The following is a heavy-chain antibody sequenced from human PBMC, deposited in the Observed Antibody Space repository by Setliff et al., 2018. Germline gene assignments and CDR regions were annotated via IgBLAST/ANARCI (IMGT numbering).Heavy chain of an antibody. CDR3: ARDPHYDPTYSLPGHAFDF. V-gene: IGHV4-38-2*02. D-gene: IGHD3-22*01. J-gene: IGHJ3*01. CDR1: GYSLSNGFY. Sequence: PSETLSLTCAVSGYSLSNGFYWGWIRQSPVKGLEWIGSLFDGGSAYYSPSLKSRAPISLDASKNQFALKLTSATAADTAVYYCARDPHYDPTYSLPGHAFDFWGQGIMVTVSS. CDR2: LFDGGSA.